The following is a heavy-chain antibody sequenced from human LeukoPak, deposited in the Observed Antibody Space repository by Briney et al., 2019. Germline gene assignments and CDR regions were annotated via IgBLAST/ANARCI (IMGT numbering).Heavy chain of an antibody. D-gene: IGHD3-22*01. CDR2: IYYSGST. Sequence: SETLSLTCTVSGGSISSYYWSWIRQPPGKGLEWVGYIYYSGSTNYNPSLKSRVTISVDTSKNQFSLKLSSVTAADTAVYYCARVLDSSGYYYSDAVYFDYWGQGTLVTVSS. CDR3: ARVLDSSGYYYSDAVYFDY. CDR1: GGSISSYY. J-gene: IGHJ4*02. V-gene: IGHV4-59*01.